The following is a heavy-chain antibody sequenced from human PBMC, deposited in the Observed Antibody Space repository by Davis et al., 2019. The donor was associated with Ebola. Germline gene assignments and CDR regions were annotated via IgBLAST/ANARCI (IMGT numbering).Heavy chain of an antibody. CDR1: GFTFSSYA. CDR3: ARDDSKSDSNAFDF. J-gene: IGHJ3*01. CDR2: ISSSSSSI. V-gene: IGHV3-48*01. D-gene: IGHD2-21*02. Sequence: PGGSLRLSCAASGFTFSSYAMSWVRQAPGKGLEWVSYISSSSSSIFYADSVKGRFTVSRDNAKNSLYLQMNSLTADDTAEYYCARDDSKSDSNAFDFWGQGTMVTVSS.